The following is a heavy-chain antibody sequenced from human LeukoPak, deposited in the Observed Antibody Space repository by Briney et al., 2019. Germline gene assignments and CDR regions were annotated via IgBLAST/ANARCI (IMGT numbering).Heavy chain of an antibody. D-gene: IGHD2-8*01. CDR1: GGSISSSSYY. CDR2: IYYSGST. J-gene: IGHJ4*02. CDR3: ARASIVLMVYAI. Sequence: SETLSLTCTVSGGSISSSSYYWGWIRQPPGKGLEWIGSIYYSGSTYYNPSLKSRVTISVDRSKNQFSLKLSSVTAADTAVYYCARASIVLMVYAIWGQGTLVTVSS. V-gene: IGHV4-39*07.